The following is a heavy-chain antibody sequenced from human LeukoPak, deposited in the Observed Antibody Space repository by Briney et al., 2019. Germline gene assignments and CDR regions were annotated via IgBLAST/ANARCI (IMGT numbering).Heavy chain of an antibody. J-gene: IGHJ4*02. Sequence: GGSLRLSCAASGFTFSSYSMNWVRQAPGEGLEWVSSISSSSSYIYYADSVKGRFTISRDNAKNSLYLQMNSLRAEDTAVYYCARGPYYDFWSGYPYYFDYWGQGTLVTVSS. CDR2: ISSSSSYI. V-gene: IGHV3-21*01. CDR3: ARGPYYDFWSGYPYYFDY. D-gene: IGHD3-3*01. CDR1: GFTFSSYS.